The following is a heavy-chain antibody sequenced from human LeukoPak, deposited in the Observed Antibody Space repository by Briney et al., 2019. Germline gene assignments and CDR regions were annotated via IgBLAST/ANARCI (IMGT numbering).Heavy chain of an antibody. V-gene: IGHV3-21*01. CDR3: ARDSGWYYFDY. CDR2: ISSSSSYI. D-gene: IGHD6-19*01. Sequence: GGSLRLSCAASGFTFSSYSMYWVRQAPGKGLEWVSSISSSSSYIYYADSVKGRFTISRDNAKNSLYLQMNSLRAEDTAVYYCARDSGWYYFDYWGQGTLVTVSS. J-gene: IGHJ4*02. CDR1: GFTFSSYS.